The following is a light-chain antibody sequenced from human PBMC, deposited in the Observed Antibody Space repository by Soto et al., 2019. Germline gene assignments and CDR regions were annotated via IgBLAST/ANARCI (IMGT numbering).Light chain of an antibody. Sequence: QSVLTQPPSVSGAPGQRVTISCTGSSSNIGANYDVHWYQHRPGTAPKLLIFGNTNRPSGVPDRFSGSKSGTSASLAITGLQAEDEGDYYCQSYDSTLSARYGFGTGTRSPS. CDR2: GNT. CDR3: QSYDSTLSARYG. CDR1: SSNIGANYD. V-gene: IGLV1-40*01. J-gene: IGLJ1*01.